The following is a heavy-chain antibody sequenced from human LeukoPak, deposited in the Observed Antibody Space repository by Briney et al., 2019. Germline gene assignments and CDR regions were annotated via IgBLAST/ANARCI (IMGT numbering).Heavy chain of an antibody. J-gene: IGHJ5*02. CDR1: GGSISGYY. V-gene: IGHV4-59*12. CDR2: ISNSGST. CDR3: ARDLNSSSWFDP. D-gene: IGHD6-6*01. Sequence: SETLSLTCTVSGGSISGYYWSWIRQPPGKGLEWIGYISNSGSTNYNPSLKSRVTISVDTSKNQFSLKLSSVTAADTAVYYCARDLNSSSWFDPWGQGTLVTVSS.